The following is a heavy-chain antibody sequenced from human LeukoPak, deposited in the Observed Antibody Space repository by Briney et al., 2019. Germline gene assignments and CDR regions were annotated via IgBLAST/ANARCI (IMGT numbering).Heavy chain of an antibody. D-gene: IGHD1-7*01. CDR2: INDSGRT. CDR3: ARRWNYGRNYYIDV. V-gene: IGHV4-34*01. J-gene: IGHJ6*03. Sequence: SETLSLTCAVYGGSFSNYYWSWLRQPPGRGLEWIGEINDSGRTNYNPSLMSRVTVSVDTSKNQFSLRLTSVTATDTAVYYCARRWNYGRNYYIDVWGNGATVSVSS. CDR1: GGSFSNYY.